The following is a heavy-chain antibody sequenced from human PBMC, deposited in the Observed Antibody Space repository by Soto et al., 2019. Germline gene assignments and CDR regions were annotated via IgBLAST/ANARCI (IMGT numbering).Heavy chain of an antibody. CDR2: ISFDGRKE. CDR1: EFTFSSYA. V-gene: IGHV3-30*03. Sequence: QLVESGGRGVQPGRSLRLSCEASEFTFSSYAMHWVRQAPGRGLEWVALISFDGRKEFYADSVKGRFIISRDNSRSMVYLQMDGLRPDDTDIYYCARPIPRWSYHYGMDVWGQWTTVTVSS. J-gene: IGHJ6*02. D-gene: IGHD2-15*01. CDR3: ARPIPRWSYHYGMDV.